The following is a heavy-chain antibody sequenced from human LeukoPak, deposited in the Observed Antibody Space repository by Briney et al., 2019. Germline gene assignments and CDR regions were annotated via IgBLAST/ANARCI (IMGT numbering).Heavy chain of an antibody. J-gene: IGHJ5*02. V-gene: IGHV4-34*01. D-gene: IGHD2-2*01. CDR2: INHSGST. CDR3: ARGFVVVPAAMLAWFDP. Sequence: KPSETLSLTCAVYGGSFSGYYWSWIRQPPGKGLEWIREINHSGSTNYNPSLKSRVTISVDTSKNQFSLKLSSVTAADTAVYYCARGFVVVPAAMLAWFDPWGQGTLVTVSS. CDR1: GGSFSGYY.